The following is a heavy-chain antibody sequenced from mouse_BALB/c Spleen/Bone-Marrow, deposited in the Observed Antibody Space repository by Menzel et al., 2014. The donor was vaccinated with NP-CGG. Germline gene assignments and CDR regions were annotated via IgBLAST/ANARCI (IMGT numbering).Heavy chain of an antibody. CDR2: INPYNDGT. J-gene: IGHJ2*01. D-gene: IGHD2-14*01. Sequence: EVKLMESGPELVKPGASVKMSCKASGYTFTSYVMHWVKQKPGQGLEWIGYINPYNDGTKYNEKFKGKATLTSDKSSSTTYMELSSLNPEDTAVYYCAKGDNYRYDFDYWGQGTTRTVSS. V-gene: IGHV1-14*01. CDR3: AKGDNYRYDFDY. CDR1: GYTFTSYV.